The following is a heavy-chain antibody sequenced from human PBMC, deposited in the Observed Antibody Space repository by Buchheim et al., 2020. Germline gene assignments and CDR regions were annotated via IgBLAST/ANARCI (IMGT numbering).Heavy chain of an antibody. J-gene: IGHJ4*02. Sequence: EVQLLESGGGLVQPGGSLRLSCAASGFTFSSYAMSWVRQAPGKGLEWVSAISGSGGSTYYADSVKGRFTISRDNSKNTLYLQMNSLRAEDTAVYYCHGHYDFWSGYYDDFDYWGQGTL. CDR1: GFTFSSYA. CDR2: ISGSGGST. CDR3: HGHYDFWSGYYDDFDY. V-gene: IGHV3-23*01. D-gene: IGHD3-3*01.